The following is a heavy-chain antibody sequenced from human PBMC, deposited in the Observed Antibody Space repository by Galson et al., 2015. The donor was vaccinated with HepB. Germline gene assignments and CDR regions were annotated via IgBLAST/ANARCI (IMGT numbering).Heavy chain of an antibody. CDR1: GVSVSLNY. V-gene: IGHV3-66*01. CDR2: INSGDST. J-gene: IGHJ3*02. Sequence: SLRLSCAASGVSVSLNYMVWVRQPPGKGLEWVSLINSGDSTYYINSVKGRFTISRDNSKNKLYLQMNTLRAEDTAVYYCARDLFYFDSSTYYSDVFDIWGQGTLVTVSS. D-gene: IGHD3-22*01. CDR3: ARDLFYFDSSTYYSDVFDI.